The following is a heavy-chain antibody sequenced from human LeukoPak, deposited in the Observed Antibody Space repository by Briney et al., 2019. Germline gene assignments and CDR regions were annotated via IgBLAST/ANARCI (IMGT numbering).Heavy chain of an antibody. Sequence: PGGSLRLSCAASGXTFSSYALSWVRQAPGKGLEWVSAISGSGGSTYYADSVKGRFTISRDNSKNTQSLQMNSLRAEDTAVYYCLGYCSGNNCYSGGYWGQGTLVTVSS. CDR3: LGYCSGNNCYSGGY. J-gene: IGHJ4*02. CDR1: GXTFSSYA. D-gene: IGHD2-15*01. CDR2: ISGSGGST. V-gene: IGHV3-23*01.